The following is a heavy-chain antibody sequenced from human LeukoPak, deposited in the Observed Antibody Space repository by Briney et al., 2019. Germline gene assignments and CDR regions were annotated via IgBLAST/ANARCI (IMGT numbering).Heavy chain of an antibody. V-gene: IGHV1-2*06. D-gene: IGHD6-6*01. Sequence: ASVKVSCKASGYSFTDYYIHWVRQAPGQGLEWIGRINPDSGGTNSAQKFQGRVTMTRDTSISTAYIELSSLRSDDTAVYYCARAKEQTIAARYFDYWGQGTLVTVSS. CDR2: INPDSGGT. CDR1: GYSFTDYY. J-gene: IGHJ4*02. CDR3: ARAKEQTIAARYFDY.